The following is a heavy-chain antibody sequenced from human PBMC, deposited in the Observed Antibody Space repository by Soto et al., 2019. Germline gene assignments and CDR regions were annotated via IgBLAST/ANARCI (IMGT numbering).Heavy chain of an antibody. Sequence: PSETRSLTCTVSGGSISSGDYYWSWIRQPPGKGLEWIGYIYYTGSTVYNPSFKSRVTISVDTSKNQFSLKLNSVTAADTAVYYCARDLWGYCGTDCYPLDVWGQGTTVTVSS. D-gene: IGHD2-21*02. J-gene: IGHJ6*02. CDR2: IYYTGST. CDR1: GGSISSGDYY. V-gene: IGHV4-61*08. CDR3: ARDLWGYCGTDCYPLDV.